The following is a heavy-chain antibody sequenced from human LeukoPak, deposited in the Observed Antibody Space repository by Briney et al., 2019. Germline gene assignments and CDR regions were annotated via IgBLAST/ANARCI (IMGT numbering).Heavy chain of an antibody. D-gene: IGHD5-24*01. CDR1: GGSISQYY. V-gene: IGHV4-59*01. J-gene: IGHJ4*02. Sequence: SETLSLTCTVSGGSISQYYWSWIRQPPGKGLEWIGFIYYSGSTKSNPSLKSRVTISIDTSQNQFSLRLTSLTAADTAVYFCAREGDGYSYPYWGRGSLATVSS. CDR2: IYYSGST. CDR3: AREGDGYSYPY.